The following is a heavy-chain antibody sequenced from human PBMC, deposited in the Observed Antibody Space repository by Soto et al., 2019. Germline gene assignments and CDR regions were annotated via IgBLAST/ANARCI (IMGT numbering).Heavy chain of an antibody. J-gene: IGHJ6*02. D-gene: IGHD6-6*01. CDR3: AKESMSVAVAASRVYGMDV. V-gene: IGHV3-23*04. CDR2: TKSNGEYP. Sequence: DVQVVESGGGLVQRGGSLKLPCAGSGFPFSTYAMPWVRQVPGKGLDGASTTKSNGEYPNYADSLKGPFTVSRGNSQNALFLEMRSRRAEYTAVYYCAKESMSVAVAASRVYGMDVWGQGTTVTVSS. CDR1: GFPFSTYA.